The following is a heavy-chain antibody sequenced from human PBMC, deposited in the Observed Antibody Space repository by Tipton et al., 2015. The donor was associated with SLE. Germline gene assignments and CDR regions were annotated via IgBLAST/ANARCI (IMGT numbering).Heavy chain of an antibody. Sequence: TLSLTCADSGGSISSSNWWSWVRQPPGKGLEWIGEIYHSGSTNYNPSLKSRVTISVDKSKNQFSLKLSSVTAADTAVYYCAREGNNWNDRWFDPWGQGTLVTVSS. CDR1: GGSISSSNW. J-gene: IGHJ5*02. CDR2: IYHSGST. D-gene: IGHD1-20*01. V-gene: IGHV4-4*02. CDR3: AREGNNWNDRWFDP.